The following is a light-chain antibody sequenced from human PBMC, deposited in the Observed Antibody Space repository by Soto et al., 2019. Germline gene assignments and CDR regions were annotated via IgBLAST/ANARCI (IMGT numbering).Light chain of an antibody. V-gene: IGLV2-14*01. CDR2: EVS. CDR1: SSDIGGYGY. CDR3: SSYTSSTLWV. J-gene: IGLJ1*01. Sequence: QSALTQPASVSGSPGQSITISCTGTSSDIGGYGYVSWYQHHPGKAPKLMIYEVSNRPSGVSNRFSGSKSGNTASLTISGLQAEDEADYYCSSYTSSTLWVFGTGTKVTVL.